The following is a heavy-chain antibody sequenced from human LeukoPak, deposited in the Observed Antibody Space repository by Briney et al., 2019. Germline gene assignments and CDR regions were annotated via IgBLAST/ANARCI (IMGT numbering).Heavy chain of an antibody. V-gene: IGHV1-69*13. CDR1: GGTFSSYA. CDR2: VIPIFGTA. CDR3: ARADWVAKPSFDI. Sequence: SVKVSCKASGGTFSSYAISWVRQAPGQGLEWMGGVIPIFGTANYAQKFQGRVTITADESTSTAYMELSSLRSEDTAVYYCARADWVAKPSFDIWGQGTMVTVSS. J-gene: IGHJ3*02. D-gene: IGHD3-9*01.